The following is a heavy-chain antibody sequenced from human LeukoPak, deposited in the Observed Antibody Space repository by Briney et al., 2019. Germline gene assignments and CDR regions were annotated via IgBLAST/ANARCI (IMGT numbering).Heavy chain of an antibody. V-gene: IGHV3-43*01. CDR2: ISWDGGST. J-gene: IGHJ4*02. Sequence: AGGSLRLSCAASGFTFDDYTMHWVRQAPGKGLEWVSLISWDGGSTYYADSVKGRFTISRDNSKSSLYLQMNSLRTEDTALYYCAKDIGVGATSIYFDYWGQGTLVTVSS. D-gene: IGHD1-26*01. CDR3: AKDIGVGATSIYFDY. CDR1: GFTFDDYT.